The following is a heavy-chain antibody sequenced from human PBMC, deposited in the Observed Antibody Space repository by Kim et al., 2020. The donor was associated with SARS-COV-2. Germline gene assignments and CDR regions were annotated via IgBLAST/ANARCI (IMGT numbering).Heavy chain of an antibody. CDR3: ASTDSSPALGWFDPWGQGTLVTVSSAHGMDV. Sequence: GGSLRLSCAASGFTFSSYSMNWVRQAPGKGLEWVSSISSSSSYIYYADSVKGRFTISRDNAKNSLYLQMNSLRAEDTAVYYCASTDSSPALGWFDPWGQGTLVTVSSAHGMDVWGQGTTVTVSS. D-gene: IGHD3-10*01. CDR1: GFTFSSYS. CDR2: ISSSSSYI. J-gene: IGHJ6*02. V-gene: IGHV3-21*01.